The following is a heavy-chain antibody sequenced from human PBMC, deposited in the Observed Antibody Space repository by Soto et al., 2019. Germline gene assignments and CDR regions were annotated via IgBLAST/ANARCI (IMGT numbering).Heavy chain of an antibody. Sequence: QVQLVESGGGVVQPGRSLRLSCVASGFIFSNYGIHWVRQAPGKGLEWVAVLWYDGSKEYYVDSMRGRFTISRDNSKNTLYLQMTNLRAEDTAVYYGAGGTGQQAPDFFDGWGQGAQVTVSA. D-gene: IGHD6-13*01. CDR1: GFIFSNYG. J-gene: IGHJ4*02. CDR3: AGGTGQQAPDFFDG. V-gene: IGHV3-33*01. CDR2: LWYDGSKE.